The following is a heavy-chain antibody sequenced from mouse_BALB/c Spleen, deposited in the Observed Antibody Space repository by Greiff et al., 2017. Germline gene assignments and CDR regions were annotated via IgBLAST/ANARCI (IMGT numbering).Heavy chain of an antibody. J-gene: IGHJ4*01. CDR2: IRSKSNNYAT. D-gene: IGHD3-3*01. Sequence: EVNVVESGGGLVQPKGSLKLSCAASGFTFNTYAMNWVRQAPGKGLEWVARIRSKSNNYATYYADSVKDRFTISRDDSQSMLYLQMNNLKTEDTAMYYCVRPELGAMDYWGQGTSVTVSS. CDR3: VRPELGAMDY. CDR1: GFTFNTYA. V-gene: IGHV10-1*02.